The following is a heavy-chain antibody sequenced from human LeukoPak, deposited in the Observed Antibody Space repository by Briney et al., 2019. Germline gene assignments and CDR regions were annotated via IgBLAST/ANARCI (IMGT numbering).Heavy chain of an antibody. Sequence: PSETLSLTCTVSGGSISSSSYYWGWIRQPPGKGLEWIGSIYYSGSTYYNPSLKSRVTISVDTSKNQFSLKLSSVTAADTAVYYCARLRMVWFGELLHQYYFDYWGQGTLVTVSS. CDR1: GGSISSSSYY. J-gene: IGHJ4*02. CDR2: IYYSGST. V-gene: IGHV4-39*01. D-gene: IGHD3-10*01. CDR3: ARLRMVWFGELLHQYYFDY.